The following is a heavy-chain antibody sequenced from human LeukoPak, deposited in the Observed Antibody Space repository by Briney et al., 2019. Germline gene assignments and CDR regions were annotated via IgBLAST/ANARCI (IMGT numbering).Heavy chain of an antibody. D-gene: IGHD4-11*01. CDR2: ISSSSRTT. CDR3: ARTPDRTTVTSPFDY. J-gene: IGHJ4*02. V-gene: IGHV3-48*01. CDR1: GFTFSSYS. Sequence: GGSLSLSCAASGFTFSSYSMNWVRQAPGKGLEWVSSISSSSRTTYYADSVKGRFTISRDHAKNSLYVQMNSLRAEDTAVYYCARTPDRTTVTSPFDYWGQGTLVTVSS.